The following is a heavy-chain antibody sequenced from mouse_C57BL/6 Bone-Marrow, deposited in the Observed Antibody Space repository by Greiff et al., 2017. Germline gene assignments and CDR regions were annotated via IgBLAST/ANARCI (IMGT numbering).Heavy chain of an antibody. Sequence: EVQLQQSGPELVKPGASVKISCKASGYTFTDYYMNWVKQSHGKSLEWIGDINPNNGGTSYNQKFKCKATLTVDKSSSTAYMELRSLTSEDSAVYYCARLITTVEGDYWGQGTTLTVSS. D-gene: IGHD1-1*01. CDR3: ARLITTVEGDY. CDR2: INPNNGGT. V-gene: IGHV1-26*01. J-gene: IGHJ2*01. CDR1: GYTFTDYY.